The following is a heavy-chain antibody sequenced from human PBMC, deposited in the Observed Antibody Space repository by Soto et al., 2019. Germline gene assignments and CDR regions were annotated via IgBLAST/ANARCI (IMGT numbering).Heavy chain of an antibody. J-gene: IGHJ4*02. CDR3: AKEGVAMVRGDPLDY. CDR1: GFTFSSYG. V-gene: IGHV3-30*18. Sequence: QVQLVESGGGVVQPGRSLRLSCAAYGFTFSSYGMHWVRQAPGKGLEWVAVISYDGSNKYYADSVKGRFTISRDNSKNTLYLQMNSLRAEDTAVYYCAKEGVAMVRGDPLDYWGQGTLVTVSS. D-gene: IGHD3-10*01. CDR2: ISYDGSNK.